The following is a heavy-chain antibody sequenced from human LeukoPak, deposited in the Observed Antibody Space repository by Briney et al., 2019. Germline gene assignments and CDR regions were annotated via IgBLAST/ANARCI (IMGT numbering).Heavy chain of an antibody. Sequence: SETLSLTCTVSGYSISSVYYWGWIRQPPGRGLEWIATLYHSGRTYYNPSLRSRVTISVDTSKNQFSLKLSSVTAADTAVYYCARGDYAGYCSGGKCYYYYMDVWGKGTTVTISS. D-gene: IGHD2-15*01. CDR1: GYSISSVYY. V-gene: IGHV4-38-2*02. CDR2: LYHSGRT. CDR3: ARGDYAGYCSGGKCYYYYMDV. J-gene: IGHJ6*03.